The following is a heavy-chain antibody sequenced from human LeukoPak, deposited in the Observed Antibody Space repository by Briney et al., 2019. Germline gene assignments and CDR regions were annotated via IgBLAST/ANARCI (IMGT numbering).Heavy chain of an antibody. J-gene: IGHJ5*01. CDR2: ISDSGTTE. CDR1: GFSLSSFQ. Sequence: PGGSLRLSCAASGFSLSSFQMNWVRQAPGKGLEWISYISDSGTTEYYADSVKGRFTISRDNAKNSLYLRMNSLTGQDTALYYCGRDGATNRYNLFDSWGQGTLVTVSS. CDR3: GRDGATNRYNLFDS. D-gene: IGHD1-26*01. V-gene: IGHV3-48*03.